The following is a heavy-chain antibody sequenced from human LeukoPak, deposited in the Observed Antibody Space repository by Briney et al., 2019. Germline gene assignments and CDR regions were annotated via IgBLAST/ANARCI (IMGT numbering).Heavy chain of an antibody. D-gene: IGHD6-13*01. Sequence: GGSLRLSCAASGFTFSSYGMHWVRQAPGKGLEWVAVIWYDGGNKYYADSVKGRFTISRDNSKNTLYLQMNSLRAEDTAVYYCAKWAAAGPFDYWGQGTLVTVSS. CDR1: GFTFSSYG. CDR2: IWYDGGNK. V-gene: IGHV3-33*06. J-gene: IGHJ4*02. CDR3: AKWAAAGPFDY.